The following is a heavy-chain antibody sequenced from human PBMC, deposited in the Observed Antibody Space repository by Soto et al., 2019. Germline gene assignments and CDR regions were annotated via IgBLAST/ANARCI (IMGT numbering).Heavy chain of an antibody. CDR3: ARLGDYDSSGRDY. D-gene: IGHD3-22*01. CDR1: GYTFTNYG. Sequence: ASVKVSCKASGYTFTNYGITWVRQAPGQGLEWMGWISAYSGNTKYAQKVQGRVTMTTDTSTSTAYMGLRSLTSDDTAVYYCARLGDYDSSGRDYWGQGTLVTVSS. J-gene: IGHJ4*02. CDR2: ISAYSGNT. V-gene: IGHV1-18*01.